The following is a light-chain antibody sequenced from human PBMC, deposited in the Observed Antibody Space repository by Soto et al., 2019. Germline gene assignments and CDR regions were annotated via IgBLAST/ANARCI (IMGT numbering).Light chain of an antibody. J-gene: IGLJ1*01. CDR1: SSDVGGYNY. Sequence: QSVLTQPRSVSGSPGQSVTISCTGTSSDVGGYNYVSWYKQHPGTAPKLMIYDVSKRPSGVPDRFSGSKSGNTASLTISGLQAEDEADYYCCSYAGSYTYVFGTGTKVTVL. V-gene: IGLV2-11*01. CDR2: DVS. CDR3: CSYAGSYTYV.